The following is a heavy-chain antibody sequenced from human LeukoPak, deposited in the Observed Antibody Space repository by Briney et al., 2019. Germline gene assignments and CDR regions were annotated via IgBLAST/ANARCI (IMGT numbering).Heavy chain of an antibody. CDR1: GFTVSYNF. J-gene: IGHJ1*01. Sequence: GGSLRLSCAASGFTVSYNFMSWVRQAPGKGLEWVSAVRGSAGSTYYADSVKGRFTISRDNSKNTLYLQMNSLRAEDTAVYYCAKARYSSGWYTSEYFQHWGQGTLVTVSS. D-gene: IGHD6-19*01. CDR2: VRGSAGST. CDR3: AKARYSSGWYTSEYFQH. V-gene: IGHV3-23*01.